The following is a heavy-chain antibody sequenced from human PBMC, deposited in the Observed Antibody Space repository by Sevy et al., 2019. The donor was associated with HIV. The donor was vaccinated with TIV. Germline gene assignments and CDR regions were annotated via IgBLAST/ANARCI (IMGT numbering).Heavy chain of an antibody. D-gene: IGHD1-26*01. V-gene: IGHV3-49*04. CDR3: TRWSGSQSIFDY. CDR1: GFTFGDYC. CDR2: IKSNAYGGTT. Sequence: GGSLRLSCTASGFTFGDYCMSWVRQAPGKGLEWISFIKSNAYGGTTGNAESVKGRFTISRDDSKSIAYLQMNNLQTEDTAVYSCTRWSGSQSIFDYWGRGTLVTVSS. J-gene: IGHJ4*02.